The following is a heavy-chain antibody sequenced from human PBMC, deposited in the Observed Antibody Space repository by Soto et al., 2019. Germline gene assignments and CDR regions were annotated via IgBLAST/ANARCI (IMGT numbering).Heavy chain of an antibody. CDR3: VKVPSPRYNWNYGHFDY. CDR2: ISSNGGST. Sequence: TGGSLRLSCSASGFTFSSYAMHWVRQSPGKGLEYVSAISSNGGSTYYADSVKGRFTISRDNSKNTLYLQMSSQRAEDTAVYYCVKVPSPRYNWNYGHFDYWGQGTLVTVSS. J-gene: IGHJ4*02. D-gene: IGHD1-7*01. V-gene: IGHV3-64D*06. CDR1: GFTFSSYA.